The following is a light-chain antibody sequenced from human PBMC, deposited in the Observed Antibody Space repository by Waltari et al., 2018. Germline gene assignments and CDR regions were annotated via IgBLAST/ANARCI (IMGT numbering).Light chain of an antibody. J-gene: IGKJ1*01. CDR1: HSLNSA. Sequence: EIVITQSPATLSMSPGESATLSCRASHSLNSAFAWYQQKPGQAPRLLIYSTSTRATGTPARFSGSGSGTEFTLTISSLQSEDFAIYYCQQYNYWPWTFGQGTRVEIK. V-gene: IGKV3D-15*01. CDR2: STS. CDR3: QQYNYWPWT.